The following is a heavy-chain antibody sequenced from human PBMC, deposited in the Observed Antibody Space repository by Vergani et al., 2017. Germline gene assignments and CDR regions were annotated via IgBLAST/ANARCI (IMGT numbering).Heavy chain of an antibody. V-gene: IGHV3-9*01. J-gene: IGHJ4*02. D-gene: IGHD6-19*01. CDR2: ISWNSGSI. Sequence: EVQLVESGGGLVQPGRSLRLSCAASGFTFDDYAMHWVRQAPGKGLEWVSGISWNSGSIGYADSVKGRFTISRDNAKSSLYLQMNSLRAEDTALYYCAKDYSAVAGTLITDYWGQGTLVTVSS. CDR1: GFTFDDYA. CDR3: AKDYSAVAGTLITDY.